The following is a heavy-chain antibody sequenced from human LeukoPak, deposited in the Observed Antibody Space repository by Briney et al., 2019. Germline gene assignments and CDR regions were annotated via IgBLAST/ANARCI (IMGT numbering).Heavy chain of an antibody. CDR1: GGSFSGYY. CDR2: INHSGST. CDR3: ARGTYYYDSSGYYYRPPYYYYGMDV. Sequence: SDTLSLTCAVYGGSFSGYYWSWIRQPPGKGLEWIGEINHSGSTNYNPSLKSRVTISVDTSKNQFSLKLSSVTAADTAVYYCARGTYYYDSSGYYYRPPYYYYGMDVWGQGTTVTVSS. V-gene: IGHV4-34*01. D-gene: IGHD3-22*01. J-gene: IGHJ6*02.